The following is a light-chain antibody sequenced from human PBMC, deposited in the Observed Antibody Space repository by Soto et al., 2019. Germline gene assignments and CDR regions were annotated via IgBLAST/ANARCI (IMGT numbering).Light chain of an antibody. V-gene: IGLV1-44*01. CDR3: CSYATYNMI. CDR1: SSNIGSDT. Sequence: QSVLTQAPSASGTPGQRVTISCSGSSSNIGSDTVNWYQQFPGKAPQLLIYDADQRPSGVPARFSGSKSGTSASLAISGLQPEDEAIYYCCSYATYNMILGGGTKLTVL. CDR2: DAD. J-gene: IGLJ2*01.